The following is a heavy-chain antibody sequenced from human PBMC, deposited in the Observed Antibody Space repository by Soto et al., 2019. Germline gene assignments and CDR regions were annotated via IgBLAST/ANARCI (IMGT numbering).Heavy chain of an antibody. CDR3: ARLPVSTGWYYIDH. D-gene: IGHD3-10*01. Sequence: QVQLVESGGGVVQPGRSLRLSCAASGFTFPNYAMKWVRQSPDKGLEWVALIWHDESNQYYVDSVKGRFTISRDNSKNTLYLQMNSLRVEDTAVYYCARLPVSTGWYYIDHWGQGTQVTVSS. J-gene: IGHJ4*02. CDR2: IWHDESNQ. CDR1: GFTFPNYA. V-gene: IGHV3-33*01.